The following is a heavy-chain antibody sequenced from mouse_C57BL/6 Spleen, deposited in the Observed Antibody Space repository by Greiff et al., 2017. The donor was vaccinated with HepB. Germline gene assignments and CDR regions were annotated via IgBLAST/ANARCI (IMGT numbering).Heavy chain of an antibody. CDR3: ARDEVPIYYDYDGGFDY. CDR1: GYTFTEYT. CDR2: FYPGSGSI. Sequence: QVQLQQSGAELVKPGASVKLSCKASGYTFTEYTIHWVKQRSGQGLEWIGWFYPGSGSIKYNEKFKDKATLTADKSSSTVYMELSRVTSEDSAVYFCARDEVPIYYDYDGGFDYWGQGTTLTVSS. D-gene: IGHD2-4*01. V-gene: IGHV1-62-2*01. J-gene: IGHJ2*01.